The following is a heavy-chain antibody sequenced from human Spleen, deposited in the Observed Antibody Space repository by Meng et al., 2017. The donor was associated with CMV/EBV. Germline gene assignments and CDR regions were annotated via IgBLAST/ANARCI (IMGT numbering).Heavy chain of an antibody. Sequence: QVQLVQSGAEVKNPGVSVKVSCKASGYTFTNFAIHWVRQAPGQRLEWVGWINAGNGHTKYSQKFQGRVTITRDTSASTAYMDLGSLRFEDTAVYYCARDHDYIDYFDYWGQGALVTVSS. CDR3: ARDHDYIDYFDY. CDR1: GYTFTNFA. J-gene: IGHJ4*02. CDR2: INAGNGHT. V-gene: IGHV1-3*01. D-gene: IGHD4-11*01.